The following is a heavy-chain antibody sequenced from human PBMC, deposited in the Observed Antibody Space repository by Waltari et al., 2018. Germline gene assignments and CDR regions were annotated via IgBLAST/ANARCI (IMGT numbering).Heavy chain of an antibody. D-gene: IGHD2-15*01. Sequence: QVQLVQSGAEVKKPGASVKVSCKASGYTFTSYYMHWVRQAPGQGLEWVGIINPSGCSTSYKQNFNGRVTMTRDTSTSTVYMELSSLRSEDTAVYYCARVYGGNPSDAFDVWGQGTMVTVSS. CDR3: ARVYGGNPSDAFDV. V-gene: IGHV1-46*01. CDR2: INPSGCST. J-gene: IGHJ3*01. CDR1: GYTFTSYY.